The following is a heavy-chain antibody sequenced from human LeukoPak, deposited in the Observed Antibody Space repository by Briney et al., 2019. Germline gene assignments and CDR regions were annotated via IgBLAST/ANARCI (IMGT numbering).Heavy chain of an antibody. J-gene: IGHJ4*02. CDR1: GFTFRDAR. V-gene: IGHV3-15*01. CDR3: TTATSY. Sequence: GGSPRLSCAASGFTFRDARLSWVRQAPGKGLEWVGRIKSKTYGETTDYAAPVKGRFTISRDDSKTTLFLQMNSLKTEDTAVYYCTTATSYWGQGTLVTVSS. CDR2: IKSKTYGETT.